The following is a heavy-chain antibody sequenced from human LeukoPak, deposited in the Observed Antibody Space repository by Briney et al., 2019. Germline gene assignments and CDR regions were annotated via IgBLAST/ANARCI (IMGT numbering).Heavy chain of an antibody. J-gene: IGHJ5*02. D-gene: IGHD3-10*01. CDR1: GGSFSGYY. CDR3: ARYLRYGSGSYYDWFDP. CDR2: INHSGST. Sequence: PSETLSLTCAVYGGSFSGYYWSWIRQPPGKGLEWIGEINHSGSTNYNPSLKSRVTISVDTSKNQFSLKLSSVTAADTAVYYCARYLRYGSGSYYDWFDPWGQGTLVTVSS. V-gene: IGHV4-34*01.